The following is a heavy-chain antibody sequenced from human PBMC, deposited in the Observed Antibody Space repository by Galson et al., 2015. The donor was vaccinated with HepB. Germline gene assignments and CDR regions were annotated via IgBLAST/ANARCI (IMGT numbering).Heavy chain of an antibody. CDR1: GFTVSSNY. D-gene: IGHD3-22*01. Sequence: SLRLSCAASGFTVSSNYMSWVRQAPGKGLEWVSLIYSGGGTYYADSVKGRFTISRDNSKNTLYLQMNSLRAEDTAVYYCARNLYYYDSSGYSYYWGQGTLGTVSS. CDR2: IYSGGGT. V-gene: IGHV3-66*02. CDR3: ARNLYYYDSSGYSYY. J-gene: IGHJ4*02.